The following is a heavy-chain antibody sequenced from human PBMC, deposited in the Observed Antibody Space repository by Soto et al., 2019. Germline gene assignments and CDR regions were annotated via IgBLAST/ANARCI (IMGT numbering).Heavy chain of an antibody. J-gene: IGHJ4*02. V-gene: IGHV4-39*01. Sequence: PSETLSLTCTVSGSSINSSGYYWGWIRQPPGKWLEWIESMFYGVSTYYNPSLKSRVTGSVDTSKNQFSLNLRSVTAADTAVYYCARLPSRHLVDYWGQGTLVTVSS. D-gene: IGHD3-3*02. CDR3: ARLPSRHLVDY. CDR1: GSSINSSGYY. CDR2: MFYGVST.